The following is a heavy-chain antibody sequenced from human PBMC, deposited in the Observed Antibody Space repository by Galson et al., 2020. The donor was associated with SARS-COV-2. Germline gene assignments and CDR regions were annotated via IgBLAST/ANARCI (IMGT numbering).Heavy chain of an antibody. Sequence: GGSLRLSCAASGFTFSSYAMSWVRQAPGKGLEWVSVITGSGGNTNYADSVKGRCTISRDNSKNTLYLQMNSLRAEDTAVYYCVKRIVGAFDYWGQGTLVTVSS. CDR3: VKRIVGAFDY. D-gene: IGHD1-26*01. CDR1: GFTFSSYA. CDR2: ITGSGGNT. J-gene: IGHJ4*02. V-gene: IGHV3-23*01.